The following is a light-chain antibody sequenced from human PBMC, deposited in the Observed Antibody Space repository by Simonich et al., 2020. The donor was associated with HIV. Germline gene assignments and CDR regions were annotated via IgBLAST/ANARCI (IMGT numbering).Light chain of an antibody. CDR2: WAS. J-gene: IGKJ1*01. Sequence: DIVMTQSPDSLAVSLGERATLYCKSSQSVLYSSNNKNYLAWYQQKPGQPPQLLIYWASTRESGVPDRFSGSGSGTDFTLTISSLQAEDVAVYYCQQYYSTPRTFGQGTKVEIK. CDR1: QSVLYSSNNKNY. CDR3: QQYYSTPRT. V-gene: IGKV4-1*01.